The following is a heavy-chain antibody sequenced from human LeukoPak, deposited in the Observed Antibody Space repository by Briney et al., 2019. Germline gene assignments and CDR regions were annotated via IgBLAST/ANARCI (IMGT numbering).Heavy chain of an antibody. CDR3: ARRVVVTPSEYYFDY. V-gene: IGHV3-7*01. D-gene: IGHD4-23*01. J-gene: IGHJ4*02. Sequence: GGSLRLSCAASGFTFSSYWMSWVRQAPGKGLEWVANIKQDGSEKYYVDSVKGRFTISRDNAKNSLYLQMNSLRAEDTAVYYCARRVVVTPSEYYFDYWGQGTLVTVSS. CDR2: IKQDGSEK. CDR1: GFTFSSYW.